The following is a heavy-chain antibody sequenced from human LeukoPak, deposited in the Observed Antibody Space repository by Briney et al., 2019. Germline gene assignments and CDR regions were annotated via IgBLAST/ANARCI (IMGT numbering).Heavy chain of an antibody. Sequence: GGSLRLSCAASGFTVSSNYMSWVRQAPGKGLEWVSVIYRGGSTYYADPVKGRFTIARDNPKNTLYLRINSRRAQDTAISNCATSFSDYHGSTWGQGTLVTVSS. V-gene: IGHV3-66*02. CDR2: IYRGGST. D-gene: IGHD3-10*01. J-gene: IGHJ5*02. CDR1: GFTVSSNY. CDR3: ATSFSDYHGST.